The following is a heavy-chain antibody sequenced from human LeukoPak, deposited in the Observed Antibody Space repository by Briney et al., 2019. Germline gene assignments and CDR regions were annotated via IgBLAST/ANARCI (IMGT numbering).Heavy chain of an antibody. CDR3: AKDTQRGFDYSNSLEH. Sequence: AGGSLRLSCEASGFTFSHFGMHWVRQAPGKGLEWVAVIWSDATNQYYADSVKGRFTICRDNLKRTVSVEMNRRRAEDTAFYYGAKDTQRGFDYSNSLEHWGQGSLVIVSS. J-gene: IGHJ5*02. V-gene: IGHV3-33*06. CDR1: GFTFSHFG. CDR2: IWSDATNQ. D-gene: IGHD4-11*01.